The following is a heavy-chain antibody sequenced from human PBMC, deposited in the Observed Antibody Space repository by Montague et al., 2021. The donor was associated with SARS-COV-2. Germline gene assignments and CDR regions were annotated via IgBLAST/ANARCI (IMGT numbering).Heavy chain of an antibody. J-gene: IGHJ4*02. Sequence: CAISGDSVSINIATWNWIRQSPSIRLEWLGRTYYRSKWCNDYAESVKSRITIDPDTSKHQFSLHLNSVTPEDTAVYYCARIPVGSKYYFDLWGQGTLVTVSS. CDR1: GDSVSINIAT. CDR2: TYYRSKWCN. V-gene: IGHV6-1*01. D-gene: IGHD2-2*01. CDR3: ARIPVGSKYYFDL.